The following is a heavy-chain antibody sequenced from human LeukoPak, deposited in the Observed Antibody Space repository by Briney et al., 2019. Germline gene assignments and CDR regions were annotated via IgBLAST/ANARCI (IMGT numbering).Heavy chain of an antibody. CDR2: ISSSSTSI. J-gene: IGHJ4*02. V-gene: IGHV3-48*02. Sequence: QPGGSLRLSCAASGFTFSIYSMNWVRQPPGKGLEWVSYISSSSTSIYYADSVKRRFTISRDNAKNSLYLQMNRLRDDDTAVYYCASSDDYGGNRFDYWGQGTLVTVSS. CDR3: ASSDDYGGNRFDY. D-gene: IGHD4-17*01. CDR1: GFTFSIYS.